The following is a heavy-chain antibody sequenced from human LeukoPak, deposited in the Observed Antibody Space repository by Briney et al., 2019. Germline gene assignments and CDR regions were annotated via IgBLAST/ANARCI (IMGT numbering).Heavy chain of an antibody. D-gene: IGHD3-3*01. V-gene: IGHV3-23*01. CDR3: AKDGGVNLAANDAFDI. J-gene: IGHJ3*02. Sequence: GGSLRLSYAASGFTFSSYAMSWVRQAPGKGLDWVSAISGSGGSTYYAESVKGRFTVSRDNSKNTLYLQMNSLRAEDTAVYYCAKDGGVNLAANDAFDIWGQGTMVTVSS. CDR1: GFTFSSYA. CDR2: ISGSGGST.